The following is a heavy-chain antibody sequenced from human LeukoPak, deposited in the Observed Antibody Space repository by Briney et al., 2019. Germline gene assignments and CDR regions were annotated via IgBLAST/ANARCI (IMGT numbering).Heavy chain of an antibody. Sequence: ASVKVSCKASGYTFTSYYMHWVRQAPGQGLEWMGIINPSGGSTSYAQKFQGRVTMTRDTSTSTVYMELGSLRSEDTAVYYCAVLGYCSGGSCYPHDVFDYWGQGTLVTVSS. CDR2: INPSGGST. CDR1: GYTFTSYY. V-gene: IGHV1-46*01. D-gene: IGHD2-15*01. J-gene: IGHJ4*02. CDR3: AVLGYCSGGSCYPHDVFDY.